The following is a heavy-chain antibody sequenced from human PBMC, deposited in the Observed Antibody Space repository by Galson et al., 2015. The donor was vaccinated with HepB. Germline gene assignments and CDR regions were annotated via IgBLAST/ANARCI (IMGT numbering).Heavy chain of an antibody. D-gene: IGHD6-19*01. V-gene: IGHV3-23*01. J-gene: IGHJ1*01. CDR3: ATRSGASGWYSYFQH. Sequence: SLRLSCAASGFTFSSYAIMWVRQAPGKGLEWVSGMSDSGDSTFYADSVKGRLTISRDISKNTVYLQMNSLRVEDTAVYYCATRSGASGWYSYFQHWGQGTLVTVSS. CDR2: MSDSGDST. CDR1: GFTFSSYA.